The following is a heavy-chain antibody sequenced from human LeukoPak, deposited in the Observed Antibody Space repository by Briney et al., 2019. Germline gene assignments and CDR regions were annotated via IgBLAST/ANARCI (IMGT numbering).Heavy chain of an antibody. CDR2: INPTGGST. J-gene: IGHJ4*02. CDR1: RYTFTSYY. D-gene: IGHD3-22*01. CDR3: ARTHDYVSSGLDY. V-gene: IGHV1-46*01. Sequence: ASVKVSCKASRYTFTSYYMHWVRQAPGQGLEWMGVINPTGGSTNYAQKFQGRVTMTRDTSTSTVYMELTSLISEDTAMYFCARTHDYVSSGLDYWGQGTLVTISS.